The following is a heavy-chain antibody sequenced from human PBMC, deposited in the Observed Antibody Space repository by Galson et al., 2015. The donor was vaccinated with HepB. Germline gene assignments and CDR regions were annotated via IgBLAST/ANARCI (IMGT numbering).Heavy chain of an antibody. Sequence: SLRLSCAASGFTFSSYAMHWVRQAPGKGLEWVAVISYDGSNKYYADSVKGRFTISRDNSKNTLYLQMNSLRAEDTAVYYCARSTFWVGDYFDYWGQGTLVTVSS. CDR3: ARSTFWVGDYFDY. CDR2: ISYDGSNK. D-gene: IGHD3-10*01. CDR1: GFTFSSYA. V-gene: IGHV3-30*04. J-gene: IGHJ4*02.